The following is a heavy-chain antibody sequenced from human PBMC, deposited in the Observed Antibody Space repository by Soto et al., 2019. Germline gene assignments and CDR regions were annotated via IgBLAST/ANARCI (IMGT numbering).Heavy chain of an antibody. J-gene: IGHJ6*02. D-gene: IGHD4-17*01. V-gene: IGHV3-21*01. Sequence: GRSLRLSCAASGFTFSSYSMNWVRQAPGKGLEWVSSISSSSSYIYYADSVKGRFTISRDNAKNSLYLQMNSLRAEDTAVYYCARDLGSAEPYTVTTFRYYYGMDVWGQGTTVTVSS. CDR3: ARDLGSAEPYTVTTFRYYYGMDV. CDR1: GFTFSSYS. CDR2: ISSSSSYI.